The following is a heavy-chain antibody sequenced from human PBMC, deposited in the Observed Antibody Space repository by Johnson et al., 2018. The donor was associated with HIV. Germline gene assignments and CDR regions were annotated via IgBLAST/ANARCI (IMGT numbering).Heavy chain of an antibody. D-gene: IGHD6-13*01. CDR3: AKDCGIAAAGTDAFDI. V-gene: IGHV3-30*02. J-gene: IGHJ3*02. CDR2: IRYDGSNK. CDR1: GFTFSSYG. Sequence: QVQLVESGGGVVQPGGSLRLSCAASGFTFSSYGMHWVRQAPGKGLEWVAFIRYDGSNKYYADSVKGRFTISRDNSKNTLYLQMNSLRAEDTAVYYCAKDCGIAAAGTDAFDIWGQGTMVTVSS.